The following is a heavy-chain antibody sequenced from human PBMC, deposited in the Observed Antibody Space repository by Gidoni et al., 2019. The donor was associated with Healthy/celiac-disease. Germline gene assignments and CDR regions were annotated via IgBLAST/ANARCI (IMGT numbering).Heavy chain of an antibody. J-gene: IGHJ3*02. Sequence: QVQLQESGPGLVKPSQTLSLTCTVSGGSIRSRGYYWSWIRQHPGKGLEWIGYIYYSGSTYYNPALKSRVTISVDTSKNQFSLKLSSVTAADTAVYYCARELPRGYCSGGSCFDAFDIWGQGTMVTVSS. CDR2: IYYSGST. CDR3: ARELPRGYCSGGSCFDAFDI. CDR1: GGSIRSRGYY. D-gene: IGHD2-15*01. V-gene: IGHV4-31*03.